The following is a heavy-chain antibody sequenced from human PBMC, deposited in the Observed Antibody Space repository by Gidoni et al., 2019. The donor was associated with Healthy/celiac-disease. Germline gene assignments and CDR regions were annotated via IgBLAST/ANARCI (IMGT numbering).Heavy chain of an antibody. CDR2: MSSSSSYI. CDR3: ARGLRELLRPLDY. J-gene: IGHJ4*02. D-gene: IGHD1-26*01. Sequence: EVQLVESGGGLVKPGGSLRLSCAASGFTCRSYSMTWLRPAPGKGLDWVSSMSSSSSYIDYADSVKGRFTNSRDNAKNSLYLQMNSLRAEDTAVYYCARGLRELLRPLDYWGQGTLVTVSS. V-gene: IGHV3-21*01. CDR1: GFTCRSYS.